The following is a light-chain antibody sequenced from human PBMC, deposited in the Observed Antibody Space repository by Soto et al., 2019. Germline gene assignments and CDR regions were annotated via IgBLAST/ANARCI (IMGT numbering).Light chain of an antibody. CDR1: QSVSSN. CDR2: DAS. V-gene: IGKV3-15*01. J-gene: IGKJ1*01. Sequence: EIVMTQSPATLSVSPGDRATLSCRASQSVSSNLAWYQQKAGQAPRLLIYDASTRATGIPARFSGSGSGTDFTLTISSLQSEDFAVYYCQQYNNWPWTFGQGNKVEL. CDR3: QQYNNWPWT.